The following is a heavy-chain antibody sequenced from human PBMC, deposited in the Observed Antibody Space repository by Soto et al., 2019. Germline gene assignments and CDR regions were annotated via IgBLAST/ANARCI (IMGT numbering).Heavy chain of an antibody. Sequence: SDTLSLSCIVSGESMSSSSYYWGWIRQPPGKGLEWIGSIYYSGRTYYNPSFKSRVTISIDTSKNQFSLKLSSVTATDTAVYYCARQRTTVVTQAYFDHWGQGALVTVSS. CDR3: ARQRTTVVTQAYFDH. V-gene: IGHV4-39*01. D-gene: IGHD2-21*02. CDR1: GESMSSSSYY. CDR2: IYYSGRT. J-gene: IGHJ4*02.